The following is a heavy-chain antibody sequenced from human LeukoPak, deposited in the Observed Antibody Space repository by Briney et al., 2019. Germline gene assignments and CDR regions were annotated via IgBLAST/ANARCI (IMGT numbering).Heavy chain of an antibody. CDR3: ARLHTHYSGYYYSLDY. CDR1: GFTFSDHY. V-gene: IGHV3-72*01. J-gene: IGHJ4*02. D-gene: IGHD3-22*01. Sequence: PGGSLRLSCAASGFTFSDHYMDWVRQAPGKGLEWVGRTRNKANSYTTEYAASVKGRFTISRDDSKNSLYLQMNSLKTEDTAVYYCARLHTHYSGYYYSLDYWGQGTLVTVSS. CDR2: TRNKANSYTT.